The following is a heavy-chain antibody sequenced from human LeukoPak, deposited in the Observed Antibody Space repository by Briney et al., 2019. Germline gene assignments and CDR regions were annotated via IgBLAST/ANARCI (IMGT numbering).Heavy chain of an antibody. CDR2: IYPGDSDT. D-gene: IGHD1-1*01. CDR1: GYSFTSYC. J-gene: IGHJ4*02. Sequence: AESLKISCKGSGYSFTSYCIGWVRQLPRKGREWMGIIYPGDSDTRYSPSFKGQVTISADKSINTAYLQWSSLKASDTAMYYCVRHRNWNYDYWGQGTLVTVSS. V-gene: IGHV5-51*01. CDR3: VRHRNWNYDY.